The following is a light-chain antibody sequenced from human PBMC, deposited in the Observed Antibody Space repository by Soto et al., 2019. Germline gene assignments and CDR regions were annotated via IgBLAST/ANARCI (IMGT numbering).Light chain of an antibody. CDR1: QSLLYSDGNTY. Sequence: DVVLTQSPLSLPVTLGQPASISCRSSQSLLYSDGNTYLNWFQQRPGQSPRRLIYKVSNRDSGVPDIFSGSGSGTDFTLKISRVEAEDVGFYYCMQGTHWPPFTFGPGTKVDMK. J-gene: IGKJ3*01. V-gene: IGKV2-30*01. CDR3: MQGTHWPPFT. CDR2: KVS.